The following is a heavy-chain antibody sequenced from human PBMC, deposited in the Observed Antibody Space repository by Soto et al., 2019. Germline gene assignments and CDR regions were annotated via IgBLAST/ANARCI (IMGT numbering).Heavy chain of an antibody. V-gene: IGHV1-18*01. CDR2: INTHNGNT. D-gene: IGHD6-19*01. CDR1: GYTFTTYG. CDR3: TREGSAPNYYYGMDA. Sequence: ASVKLSCKASGYTFTTYGISWVRQAPGQGLEWMGWINTHNGNTNYAQNLQGRVIMTADTSTSTAYMELRSLRSDDTAVYYCTREGSAPNYYYGMDAWGQGTTVTVSS. J-gene: IGHJ6*02.